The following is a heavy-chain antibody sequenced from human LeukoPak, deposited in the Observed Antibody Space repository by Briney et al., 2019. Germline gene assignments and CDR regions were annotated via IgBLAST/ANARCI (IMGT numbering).Heavy chain of an antibody. V-gene: IGHV3-53*01. J-gene: IGHJ4*02. CDR3: ARGGDSSGYTAPFFDY. D-gene: IGHD3-22*01. CDR1: GVTVSSNY. Sequence: GGSLRLSCAASGVTVSSNYISWVRQAPGKGLEWVSVIYSGGSTYYADSVKGRFTISRDNSKNTLYLQMNSLRAEDTAVYYCARGGDSSGYTAPFFDYWGQGTLVTVSS. CDR2: IYSGGST.